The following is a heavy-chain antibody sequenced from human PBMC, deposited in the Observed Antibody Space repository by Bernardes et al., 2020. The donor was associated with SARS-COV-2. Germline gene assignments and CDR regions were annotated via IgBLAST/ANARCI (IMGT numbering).Heavy chain of an antibody. CDR3: ASPLTNRDGFHS. V-gene: IGHV4-39*02. CDR2: VFYNGNT. D-gene: IGHD3-3*01. CDR1: GGSVNSSSYF. J-gene: IGHJ5*01. Sequence: SETLSLTCDVSGGSVNSSSYFWVWIRQAPGRGLEWIATVFYNGNTYYSSSLKSRASMSVDSSKNRFSLKLSSVTAADAAVYYCASPLTNRDGFHSWGQGTLVTVSS.